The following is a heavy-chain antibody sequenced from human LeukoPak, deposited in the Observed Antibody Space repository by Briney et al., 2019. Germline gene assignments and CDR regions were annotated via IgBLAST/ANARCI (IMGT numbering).Heavy chain of an antibody. D-gene: IGHD6-13*01. CDR1: GGSISSSSYY. J-gene: IGHJ4*02. CDR2: IYYSGST. CDR3: ARTSGYGSSWYIDY. Sequence: SETLSLTCTVSGGSISSSSYYWGWIRQPPGKGLEWIGSIYYSGSTYYNPTLKSRVTISVDTSKNQFSLKLSSVTAADTAVYYCARTSGYGSSWYIDYWGQGTLVTVSS. V-gene: IGHV4-39*07.